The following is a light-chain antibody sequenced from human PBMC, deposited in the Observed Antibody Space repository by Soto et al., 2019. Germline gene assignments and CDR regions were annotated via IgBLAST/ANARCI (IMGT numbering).Light chain of an antibody. CDR1: SSNIGAGYD. J-gene: IGLJ1*01. CDR3: CSYAGSYSYV. V-gene: IGLV1-40*01. Sequence: QSVLTQPPSVSGAPGQRVTISCTGSSSNIGAGYDVHWYQQLPGTAPKLLIYGNSNRPSGVPDRSSGSSSGNTASLTISGLQAEDEADYFCCSYAGSYSYVFGTGTKVTVL. CDR2: GNS.